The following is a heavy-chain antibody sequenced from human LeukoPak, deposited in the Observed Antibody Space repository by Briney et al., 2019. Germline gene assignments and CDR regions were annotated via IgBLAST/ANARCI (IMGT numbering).Heavy chain of an antibody. CDR2: IKQDGSEK. CDR3: ATYSSLNRREFQY. CDR1: GFTFSSYW. J-gene: IGHJ1*01. Sequence: GGSLRLSCAASGFTFSSYWMSWVRQAPGKGLEWVANIKQDGSEKYYVDSVKGRFTISRDNAKDSLYLQMNSLRAEDTAVYYCATYSSLNRREFQYWGQGTLLTVSS. D-gene: IGHD3-22*01. V-gene: IGHV3-7*01.